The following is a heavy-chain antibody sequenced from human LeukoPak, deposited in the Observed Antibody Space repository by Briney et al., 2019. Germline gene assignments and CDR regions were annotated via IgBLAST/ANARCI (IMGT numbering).Heavy chain of an antibody. Sequence: SETLSLPCTVSGGSISSYYWSWLRQPPGKGLAWIGYIYYSGSTNYNPPLKSRVTISVDTSKNQFSPKLSAVTAADTAVYYCARHGVRGVIVLYFDYWGQGTLVTVSS. V-gene: IGHV4-59*08. CDR1: GGSISSYY. D-gene: IGHD3-10*01. CDR3: ARHGVRGVIVLYFDY. CDR2: IYYSGST. J-gene: IGHJ4*02.